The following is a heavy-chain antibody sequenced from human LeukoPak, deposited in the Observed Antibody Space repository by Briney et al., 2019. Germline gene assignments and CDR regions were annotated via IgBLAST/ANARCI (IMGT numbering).Heavy chain of an antibody. CDR1: GFTFSNYA. Sequence: GGSLRLSCAASGFTFSNYAMSWVRQAPGKGLEWVSALSGSGDITYYADSVKGRFTISRDNAQNSLYLQMNSLRADDTAVYYCGFSSSGWAGLDYWGQGTLVTVSS. J-gene: IGHJ4*02. CDR3: GFSSSGWAGLDY. CDR2: LSGSGDIT. D-gene: IGHD6-19*01. V-gene: IGHV3-23*01.